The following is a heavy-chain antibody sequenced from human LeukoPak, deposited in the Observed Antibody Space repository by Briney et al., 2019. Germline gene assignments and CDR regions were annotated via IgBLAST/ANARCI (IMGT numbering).Heavy chain of an antibody. V-gene: IGHV3-30*02. CDR1: GFTFSSYG. CDR3: AKGPFVKKQYPYYFDY. CDR2: IRYDGSNK. Sequence: GGSPRLSCAASGFTFSSYGMHWVRQAPGKGLEWVAFIRYDGSNKYYADSVKGRFTISRDNSKNTLYLQMNSLRAEDTAVYYCAKGPFVKKQYPYYFDYWGQGTLVTVSS. D-gene: IGHD2-2*01. J-gene: IGHJ4*02.